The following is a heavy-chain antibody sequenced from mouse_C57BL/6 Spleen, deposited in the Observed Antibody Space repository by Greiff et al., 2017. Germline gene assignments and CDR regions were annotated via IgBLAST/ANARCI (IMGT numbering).Heavy chain of an antibody. CDR1: GFTFTDYY. J-gene: IGHJ2*01. CDR2: IRNKANGYTT. D-gene: IGHD2-3*01. CDR3: ARYGDVYYPHFDY. V-gene: IGHV7-3*01. Sequence: EVKLVESGGGLVQPGGSLSLSCAASGFTFTDYYMSWVRQPPGKALEWLGFIRNKANGYTTEYSASVKGRFTISRDNSQSILYLQMNALRAEDSATYYCARYGDVYYPHFDYWGQGTTLTVSS.